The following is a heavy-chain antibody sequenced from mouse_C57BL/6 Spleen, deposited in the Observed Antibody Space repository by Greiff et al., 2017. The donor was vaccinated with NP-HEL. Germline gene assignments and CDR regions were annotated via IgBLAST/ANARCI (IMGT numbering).Heavy chain of an antibody. J-gene: IGHJ4*01. V-gene: IGHV1-69*01. Sequence: QVQLQQPGAELVMPGASVKLSCKASGYTFTSYWMHWVKQRPGQGLEWIGEIDPSDSYTNYNQKFKGKSTLTVDKSSSTAYMQLSSLTSEDSAVYYCARWSEDGYYVDYAMDYWGQGTSVTVSP. D-gene: IGHD2-3*01. CDR2: IDPSDSYT. CDR3: ARWSEDGYYVDYAMDY. CDR1: GYTFTSYW.